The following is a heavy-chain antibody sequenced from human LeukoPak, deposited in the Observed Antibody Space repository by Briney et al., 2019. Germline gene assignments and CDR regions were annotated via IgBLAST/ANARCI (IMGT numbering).Heavy chain of an antibody. D-gene: IGHD1-1*01. CDR2: INPNSGGT. CDR1: GYTFTGYH. Sequence: SVKDSCKTSGYTFTGYHMHWVRQAPAQGLEGMGWINPNSGGTNYAQKFQDRVTMTSDTSITTAYMAPRRLRSDDTALYYCARATGSVDYYYMDVWGKGTTVTVSS. CDR3: ARATGSVDYYYMDV. V-gene: IGHV1-2*02. J-gene: IGHJ6*03.